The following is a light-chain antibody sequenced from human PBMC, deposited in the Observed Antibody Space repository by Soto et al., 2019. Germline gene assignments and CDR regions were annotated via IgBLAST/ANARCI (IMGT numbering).Light chain of an antibody. J-gene: IGKJ1*01. CDR2: DAS. CDR3: QQYKSYSRT. V-gene: IGKV1-5*01. CDR1: QRISTW. Sequence: DIQMAQSPSTLSASVGDRVTVTCRASQRISTWLAWYRQKPGKAPKLLIHDASSFESGVPSRFSGSGSGTEFTLTISSLQPDDFATYYCQQYKSYSRTFGQGTKVDIK.